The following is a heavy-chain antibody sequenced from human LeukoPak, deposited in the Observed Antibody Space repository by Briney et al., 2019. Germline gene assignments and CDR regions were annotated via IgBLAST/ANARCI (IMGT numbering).Heavy chain of an antibody. CDR1: VYRVETSI. CDR2: ISPTNGNT. Sequence: GASVNVSCKPLVYRVETSILTWVGQAPGQRPEWMGWISPTNGNTYYAHGLQGRVSMTTDKSTGTAYMELRSLRSDDTAVYYGARVRNSHNGWGALDIWGQGTMVAVS. V-gene: IGHV1-18*01. J-gene: IGHJ3*02. CDR3: ARVRNSHNGWGALDI. D-gene: IGHD2/OR15-2a*01.